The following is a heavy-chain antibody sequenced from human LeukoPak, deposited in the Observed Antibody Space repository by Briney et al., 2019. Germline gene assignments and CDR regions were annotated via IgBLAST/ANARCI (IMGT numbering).Heavy chain of an antibody. CDR2: INPNSGGT. V-gene: IGHV1-2*02. J-gene: IGHJ4*02. D-gene: IGHD4-23*01. CDR1: GYSFSGHY. CDR3: ARGAIIISVATADY. Sequence: ASVKVSCKASGYSFSGHYMHWVRQAPGQGLEWMGLINPNSGGTNYAQKFQGRVTMTRDTSISTAYMELIRLRNDDTAVYYCARGAIIISVATADYWGQGTLVAVSS.